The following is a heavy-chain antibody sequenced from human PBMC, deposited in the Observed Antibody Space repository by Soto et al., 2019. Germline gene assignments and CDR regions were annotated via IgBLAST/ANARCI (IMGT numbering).Heavy chain of an antibody. Sequence: QVQLVQSGAEVKKPGASVKVSCKASGYTFTSYYMHWVRQAPGQGLEWMGIINPSGCSTSYAQKCQGRVTMTRETSTRTVYMELSSLSSEDTAVYYCARDRDTVTGWFDPWGQGTRVTGSS. CDR1: GYTFTSYY. D-gene: IGHD4-17*01. J-gene: IGHJ5*02. CDR2: INPSGCST. V-gene: IGHV1-46*01. CDR3: ARDRDTVTGWFDP.